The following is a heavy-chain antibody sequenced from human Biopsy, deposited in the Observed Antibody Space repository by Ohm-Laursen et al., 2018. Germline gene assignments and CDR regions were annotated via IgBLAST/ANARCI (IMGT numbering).Heavy chain of an antibody. CDR1: GFSFSTYW. Sequence: SLRLSCSAFGFSFSTYWMTWVRQAPGKGLEWVANIQKDGNGKYYVDSVKGRFTISRDNDKNSLSLQMTNLRAEDTAVYYYARGSHYYDGSGFYSFDNWGQGTLVTVSS. J-gene: IGHJ4*02. CDR3: ARGSHYYDGSGFYSFDN. V-gene: IGHV3-7*04. CDR2: IQKDGNGK. D-gene: IGHD3-22*01.